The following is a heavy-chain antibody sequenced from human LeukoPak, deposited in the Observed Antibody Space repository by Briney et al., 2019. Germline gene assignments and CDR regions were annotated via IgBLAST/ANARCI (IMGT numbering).Heavy chain of an antibody. J-gene: IGHJ6*03. D-gene: IGHD3-22*01. V-gene: IGHV1-2*02. CDR2: INPNSGGT. Sequence: GASVKVSCKASGYTFAGYYVHWVRQAPGQGLEWMGWINPNSGGTNYAQKFQGRVTMTRDTSISTVYMELSSLRSEDTAVYYCATAAPYYYDSSGYYPGGYYYYMDVWGKGTTVTVSS. CDR1: GYTFAGYY. CDR3: ATAAPYYYDSSGYYPGGYYYYMDV.